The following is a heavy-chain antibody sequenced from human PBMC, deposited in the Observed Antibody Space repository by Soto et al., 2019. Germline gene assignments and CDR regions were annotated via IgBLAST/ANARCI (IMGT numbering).Heavy chain of an antibody. J-gene: IGHJ4*02. CDR2: IIPIFGTA. CDR3: AGDSGEVVSPCLDS. V-gene: IGHV1-69*13. Sequence: SVKVSCKASGGTFSSYAISWVRQAPGQGLEWMGGIIPIFGTANYAQKFQGRVTITADESPSTAYQELSSLRSEDTAVYYCAGDSGEVVSPCLDSWGEGTLVTAAS. CDR1: GGTFSSYA. D-gene: IGHD3-10*02.